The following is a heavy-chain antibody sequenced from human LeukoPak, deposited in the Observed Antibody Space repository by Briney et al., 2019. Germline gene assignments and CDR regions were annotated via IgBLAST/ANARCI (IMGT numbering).Heavy chain of an antibody. CDR2: IYYSGST. D-gene: IGHD2-15*01. J-gene: IGHJ2*01. Sequence: PSETLSLTCTVSGGSINSSSNYWGWIRQPPGKGLEWIGSIYYSGSTHYNPSLQSRVTISVDTSKNQFSLKLSSVTAADTAVYYCARSYSWWYFDLWGRGTLVTVSS. V-gene: IGHV4-39*07. CDR3: ARSYSWWYFDL. CDR1: GGSINSSSNY.